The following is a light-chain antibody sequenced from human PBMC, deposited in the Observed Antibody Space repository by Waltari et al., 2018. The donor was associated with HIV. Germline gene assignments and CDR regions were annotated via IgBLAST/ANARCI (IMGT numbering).Light chain of an antibody. Sequence: QSALTQPASVSGSPGQSITISCTGTSSDVGAYNYVSWYQQHPGKVPKIMIYEVNNRPSGVSDRFSGSKSGNTASLTISGLQAEDEADYYCSSFTSNRTQVFGTGTKVTVL. CDR1: SSDVGAYNY. V-gene: IGLV2-14*01. CDR2: EVN. J-gene: IGLJ1*01. CDR3: SSFTSNRTQV.